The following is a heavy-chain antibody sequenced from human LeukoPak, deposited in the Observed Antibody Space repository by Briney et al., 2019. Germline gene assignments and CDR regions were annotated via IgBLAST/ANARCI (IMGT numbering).Heavy chain of an antibody. Sequence: GGSLRLSCAASGFTFSSYAVSWVRQAPGKGLEWVSAVSGSGVSTYYADSVKGRFTISRDNSKNTLYLQMNSLRAEDTAVYYCARSSSTSEPDFDFWGQGALVTVSS. CDR3: ARSSSTSEPDFDF. CDR2: VSGSGVST. D-gene: IGHD6-13*01. J-gene: IGHJ4*02. V-gene: IGHV3-23*01. CDR1: GFTFSSYA.